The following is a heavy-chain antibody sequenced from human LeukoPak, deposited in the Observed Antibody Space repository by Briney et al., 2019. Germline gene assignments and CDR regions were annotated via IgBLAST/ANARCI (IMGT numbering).Heavy chain of an antibody. CDR2: IYSGGST. Sequence: GGSLRLSCAASGFTVSTNYMSWVRQAPGKGLEWVSVIYSGGSTYYADSVKGRFTISRDDSKNTLYLQMNSLRAEDTAVYYCVRASSAAAGYYFDYWGQGTLVTVSS. J-gene: IGHJ4*02. V-gene: IGHV3-53*01. CDR1: GFTVSTNY. D-gene: IGHD6-13*01. CDR3: VRASSAAAGYYFDY.